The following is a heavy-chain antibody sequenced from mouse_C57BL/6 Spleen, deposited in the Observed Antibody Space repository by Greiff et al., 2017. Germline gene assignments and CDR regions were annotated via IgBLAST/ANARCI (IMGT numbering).Heavy chain of an antibody. CDR1: GYAFSSSW. D-gene: IGHD1-1*01. CDR2: IYPGDGDT. V-gene: IGHV1-82*01. J-gene: IGHJ1*03. Sequence: QVQLKESGPELVKPGASVKISCKASGYAFSSSWMNWVKQRPGKGLEWIGRIYPGDGDTNYNGKFKGKATLTADKSSSTAYMQLSSLTSEDSAVYFCAQYYGSSFYWYFDVWGTGTTVTVSS. CDR3: AQYYGSSFYWYFDV.